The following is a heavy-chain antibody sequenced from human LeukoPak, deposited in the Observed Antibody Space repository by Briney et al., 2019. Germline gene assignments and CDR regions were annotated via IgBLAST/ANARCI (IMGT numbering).Heavy chain of an antibody. Sequence: ASVQVSCKTSGYTFTSYDINWVRQATGQGLEWMGWMNPNSGNTGYAQKFQGRVTMTRNTSINAAYMELSSLRSEDTAVYYCARGPGYSSGWSTGMPKGWFDPWGQGTLVTVSS. CDR3: ARGPGYSSGWSTGMPKGWFDP. V-gene: IGHV1-8*01. J-gene: IGHJ5*02. CDR2: MNPNSGNT. CDR1: GYTFTSYD. D-gene: IGHD6-19*01.